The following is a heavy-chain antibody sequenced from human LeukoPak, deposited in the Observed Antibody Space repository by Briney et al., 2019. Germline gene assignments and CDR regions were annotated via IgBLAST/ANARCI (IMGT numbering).Heavy chain of an antibody. CDR2: ISAYNGNT. Sequence: APVKVSCKASGYTFTSYGISWVRQAPGQGLEWMGWISAYNGNTNYAQKLQGRVTMTTDTSTSTAYMELRSLRSDDTAVYYCARDRRYCSGGSCSSSDYWGQGTLVTVSS. CDR3: ARDRRYCSGGSCSSSDY. D-gene: IGHD2-15*01. CDR1: GYTFTSYG. V-gene: IGHV1-18*01. J-gene: IGHJ4*02.